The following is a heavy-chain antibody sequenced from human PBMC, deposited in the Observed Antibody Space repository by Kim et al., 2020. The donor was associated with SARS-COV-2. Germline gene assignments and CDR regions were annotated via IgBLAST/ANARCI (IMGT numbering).Heavy chain of an antibody. Sequence: PSLNSPVTISVDTSKNQFSLKLSSVTAADTAVYYCARGGAATVAFDIWGQGTMVTVSS. CDR3: ARGGAATVAFDI. V-gene: IGHV4-59*09. D-gene: IGHD1-26*01. J-gene: IGHJ3*02.